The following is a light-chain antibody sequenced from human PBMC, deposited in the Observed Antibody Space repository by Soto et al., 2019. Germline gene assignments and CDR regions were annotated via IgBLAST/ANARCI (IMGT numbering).Light chain of an antibody. J-gene: IGKJ1*01. Sequence: ALQLTQSPSSLSASVGDRVTITCRASQGISSALAWYQQKPGKAPKLLIYDASSLESGVLSRFSGSGSGTAFTLTISSLQPEDFATYYGQQFNSYPQTFGQGTKVEIK. CDR1: QGISSA. V-gene: IGKV1-13*02. CDR3: QQFNSYPQT. CDR2: DAS.